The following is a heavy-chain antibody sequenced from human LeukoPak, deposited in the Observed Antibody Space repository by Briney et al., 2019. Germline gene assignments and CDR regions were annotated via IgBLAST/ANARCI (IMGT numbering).Heavy chain of an antibody. CDR2: INTNTGNP. J-gene: IGHJ4*02. CDR1: GYTFTSYT. Sequence: ASVKVSCGASGYTFTSYTMNWVRQAPGQGLEWMGWINTNTGNPTYAQGFTGRFVFSLDTSVSTAYLQISSLKAEDTAVYYCARSRPAHRGYSYGPLEDYWGQGTLVTVSS. V-gene: IGHV7-4-1*02. CDR3: ARSRPAHRGYSYGPLEDY. D-gene: IGHD5-18*01.